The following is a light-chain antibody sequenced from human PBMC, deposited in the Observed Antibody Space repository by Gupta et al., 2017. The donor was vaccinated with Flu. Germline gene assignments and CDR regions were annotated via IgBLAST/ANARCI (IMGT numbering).Light chain of an antibody. V-gene: IGKV3-20*01. CDR1: QSVSSSY. CDR3: QQDGSSPLT. J-gene: IGKJ4*01. CDR2: GAS. Sequence: EIVLKQSPGTLSLSPGERATLSCRASQSVSSSYLAWYQQKPGQAPRLLIYGASSRATGIPDRFSGSGSGTDFTLTISRLEPEDFAVYYCQQDGSSPLTFGGGTKVEIK.